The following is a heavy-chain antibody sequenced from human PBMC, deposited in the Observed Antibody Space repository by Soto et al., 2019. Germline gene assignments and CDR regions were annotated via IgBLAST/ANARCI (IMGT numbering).Heavy chain of an antibody. CDR2: INPSGGST. V-gene: IGHV1-46*03. CDR3: ASSAAGIPGYDYIWGSYRLNAFDI. CDR1: GYTFTSYY. J-gene: IGHJ3*02. Sequence: ASVKVSCKASGYTFTSYYMHWVRQAPGQGLEWMGIINPSGGSTSYAQKFQGRVTMTRDTSTSTVYMELSSLRSEDTAVYYCASSAAGIPGYDYIWGSYRLNAFDIWGQGTMVTVSS. D-gene: IGHD3-16*02.